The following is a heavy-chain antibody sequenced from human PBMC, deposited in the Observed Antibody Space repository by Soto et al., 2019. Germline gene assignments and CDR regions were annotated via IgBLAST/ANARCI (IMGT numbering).Heavy chain of an antibody. CDR3: ARRRIVPTTNFDY. J-gene: IGHJ4*02. CDR1: GDSITSSSFY. CDR2: IFHTGAT. V-gene: IGHV4-39*01. Sequence: SETLSLTCTVSGDSITSSSFYWGWIRQPPGKGLEWIGHIFHTGATYQNPTLKSRLRMSVDTSKSQFSLNLSSVTATDTAVYYCARRRIVPTTNFDYWSQGTLVTVSS. D-gene: IGHD1-26*01.